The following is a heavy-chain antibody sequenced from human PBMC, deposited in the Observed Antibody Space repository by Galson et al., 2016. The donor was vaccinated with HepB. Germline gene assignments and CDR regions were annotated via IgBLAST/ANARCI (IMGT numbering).Heavy chain of an antibody. CDR1: GFTFSYYY. CDR2: ISGDDRTI. D-gene: IGHD5-18*01. V-gene: IGHV3-11*01. J-gene: IGHJ4*02. CDR3: AKISVQYSYHYWGFDY. Sequence: SLRLSCAASGFTFSYYYMSWIRQAPGKGLEWVSYISGDDRTINYADSVKGRFTISRDNSKTTLYLQMNSLRVEDTAVYYCAKISVQYSYHYWGFDYWGQGTLVTVSS.